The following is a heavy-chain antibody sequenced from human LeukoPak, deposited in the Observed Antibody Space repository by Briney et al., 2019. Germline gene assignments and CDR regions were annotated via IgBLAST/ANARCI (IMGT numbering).Heavy chain of an antibody. D-gene: IGHD6-13*01. CDR3: ARGGSSWRIRSFDY. V-gene: IGHV1-2*02. J-gene: IGHJ4*02. Sequence: ASAKVSCKASGYTFTGYYMHWVRQAPGQGLEWMGWINPNSGGTNYAQKFQGRVTMTRDTSISTAYMELSRLRSDDTAVYYCARGGSSWRIRSFDYWGQGTLVTVSS. CDR1: GYTFTGYY. CDR2: INPNSGGT.